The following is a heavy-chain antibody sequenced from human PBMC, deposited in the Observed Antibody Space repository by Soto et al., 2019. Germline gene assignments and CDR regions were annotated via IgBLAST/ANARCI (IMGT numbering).Heavy chain of an antibody. Sequence: SLRLSCAVSGFTFSNYAMSWVRQAPGKGLEWVTSISGSGARTYYADSVKGRITTSRDNSKSTPFLQVSSLRDEDTAVYYCARGDSYYDFGIECWGQGTVVTVSS. CDR3: ARGDSYYDFGIEC. CDR2: ISGSGART. V-gene: IGHV3-23*01. D-gene: IGHD3-3*01. J-gene: IGHJ4*02. CDR1: GFTFSNYA.